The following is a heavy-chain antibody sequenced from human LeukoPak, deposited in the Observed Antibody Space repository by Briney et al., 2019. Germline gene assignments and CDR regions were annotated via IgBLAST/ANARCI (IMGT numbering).Heavy chain of an antibody. D-gene: IGHD2-15*01. J-gene: IGHJ6*03. Sequence: GASVKVSCKASGYTFTGYYMHWVRQAPGQGLEWMGWINPNSGGTNYAQKFQGRVTMTRDTSISTAYMELSRLRSDDTAVYYCARGGCSGGSCYSFGDPYYYYYYMDVWGKGTTVTVSS. CDR2: INPNSGGT. CDR1: GYTFTGYY. CDR3: ARGGCSGGSCYSFGDPYYYYYYMDV. V-gene: IGHV1-2*02.